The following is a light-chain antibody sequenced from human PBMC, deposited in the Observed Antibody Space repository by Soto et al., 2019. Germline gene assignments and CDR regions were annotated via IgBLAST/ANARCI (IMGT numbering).Light chain of an antibody. CDR2: EVS. CDR1: SSDVGGYNY. J-gene: IGLJ1*01. CDR3: SSYTTSRTLV. V-gene: IGLV2-14*01. Sequence: QSVLAQPASVSGSPGQSITISCTGTSSDVGGYNYVSWYQQHPGKVPKLMIFEVSNRPSGVSNRFSGSKSGNTASLTISGLQAEDEADYYCSSYTTSRTLVFGPGTKVT.